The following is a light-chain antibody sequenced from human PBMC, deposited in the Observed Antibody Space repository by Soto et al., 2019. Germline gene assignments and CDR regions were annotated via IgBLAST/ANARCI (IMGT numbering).Light chain of an antibody. CDR2: GAS. Sequence: EIVLTQSPGTQSLSPGQRATLSCRASQSVSSGYLAWYQLRPGQAPRLLIYGASSRATGIPDRFSGSGSGTDFTLTISRLEPEDVAVYYCQQYGSSPETFGQGTKLEIK. V-gene: IGKV3-20*01. CDR1: QSVSSGY. J-gene: IGKJ2*01. CDR3: QQYGSSPET.